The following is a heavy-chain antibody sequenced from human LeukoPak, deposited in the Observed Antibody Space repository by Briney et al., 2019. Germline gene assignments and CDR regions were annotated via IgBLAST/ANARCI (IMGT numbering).Heavy chain of an antibody. CDR2: IIPIFGTA. Sequence: PVKVSCKASGGTFSSYAISWVRQAPGQGLEWMGGIIPIFGTANYAQKFQGRVTITADESTSTAYMELSSLRSEDTAVYYCTTYYYDSSGYPRRFDPWGQGTLVTVSS. CDR3: TTYYYDSSGYPRRFDP. D-gene: IGHD3-22*01. V-gene: IGHV1-69*13. CDR1: GGTFSSYA. J-gene: IGHJ5*02.